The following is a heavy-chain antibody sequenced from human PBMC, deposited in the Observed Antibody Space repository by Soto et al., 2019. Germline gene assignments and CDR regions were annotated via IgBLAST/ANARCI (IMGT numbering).Heavy chain of an antibody. D-gene: IGHD3-10*01. J-gene: IGHJ4*02. CDR3: AKGGSDYYGSGSYYHFDY. CDR2: ISGSGGST. Sequence: GESLKISCAASGFTFSSYAMSWVRQAPGKGLEWVSAISGSGGSTYYADSVKGRFTISRDNSKNTLYLQMNSLRAEDTAVYYCAKGGSDYYGSGSYYHFDYWGQGTLVTVSS. CDR1: GFTFSSYA. V-gene: IGHV3-23*01.